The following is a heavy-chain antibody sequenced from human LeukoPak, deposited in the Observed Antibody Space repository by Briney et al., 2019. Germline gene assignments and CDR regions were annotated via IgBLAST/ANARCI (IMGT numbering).Heavy chain of an antibody. V-gene: IGHV3-30-3*01. Sequence: PGGSLRLSCAASGFTFSSYAMHWVRQAPGKGLEWVAVMSYDGSNKYYADSVKGRFTISRDNSKNTLYLQMNSLRAEDTAVYYCARAYYYDSSGSDDDAFDIWGQGTMVTVSS. J-gene: IGHJ3*02. CDR2: MSYDGSNK. CDR1: GFTFSSYA. CDR3: ARAYYYDSSGSDDDAFDI. D-gene: IGHD3-22*01.